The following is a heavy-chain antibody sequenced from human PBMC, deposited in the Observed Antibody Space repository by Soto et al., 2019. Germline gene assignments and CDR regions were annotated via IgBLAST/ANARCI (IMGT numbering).Heavy chain of an antibody. CDR2: IKSKTDGGTT. D-gene: IGHD3-3*01. CDR3: TTRITIFGVVIIADY. J-gene: IGHJ4*02. CDR1: GFTFSNAW. V-gene: IGHV3-15*01. Sequence: EVQLVESGGGLVKPGGSLRLSCAASGFTFSNAWMSRVRQAPGKGLEWVGRIKSKTDGGTTDYAAPVKGRFTISRDDSKNTLYLQMNSLKTEDTAVYYCTTRITIFGVVIIADYWGQGTLVTVSS.